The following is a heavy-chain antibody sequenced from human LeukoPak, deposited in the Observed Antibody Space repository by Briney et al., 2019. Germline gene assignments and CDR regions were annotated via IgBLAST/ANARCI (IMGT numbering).Heavy chain of an antibody. CDR2: ISDSGGST. V-gene: IGHV3-23*01. CDR1: GFTFSSYA. D-gene: IGHD3-10*02. J-gene: IGHJ6*03. CDR3: AKGALFGEFYYYYYMDV. Sequence: GGSLRLSCAASGFTFSSYAMSWVRQAPGKGLEWVSAISDSGGSTYYADSVKGRFTISRDNSKNTLYLQMNSLRAEDTAVYYCAKGALFGEFYYYYYMDVWGKGTTVTVSS.